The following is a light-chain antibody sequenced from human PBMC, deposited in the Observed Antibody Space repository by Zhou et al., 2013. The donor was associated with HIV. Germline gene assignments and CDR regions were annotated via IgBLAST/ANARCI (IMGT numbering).Light chain of an antibody. J-gene: IGKJ2*01. CDR2: GGF. Sequence: EIVLTQSPATLSLSPGERATLSCRASQSVNSNYIAWYLQKPGQAPRLLIYGGFSRATGIPDRFSGSGSGTDFTLTISRLEPEDFAVYYCQQYDNSPPYTFGQGTKVEIK. CDR1: QSVNSNY. V-gene: IGKV3-20*01. CDR3: QQYDNSPPYT.